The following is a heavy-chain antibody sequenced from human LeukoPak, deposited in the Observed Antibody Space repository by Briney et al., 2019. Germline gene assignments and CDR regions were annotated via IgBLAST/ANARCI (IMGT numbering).Heavy chain of an antibody. J-gene: IGHJ5*02. Sequence: ASVKVSCKASGYSFTDYYMHWVRQAPGQGLEWMGWINPNTGGTDYTQKFQGRVTMTRDTSISTAYMEVNSLKSDDTAVYYCVRVVRRAAAHAGNWFDPWGQGTLVTVSS. V-gene: IGHV1-2*02. CDR2: INPNTGGT. CDR1: GYSFTDYY. D-gene: IGHD6-13*01. CDR3: VRVVRRAAAHAGNWFDP.